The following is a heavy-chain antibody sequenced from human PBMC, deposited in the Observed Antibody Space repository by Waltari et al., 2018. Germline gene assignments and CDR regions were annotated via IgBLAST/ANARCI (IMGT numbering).Heavy chain of an antibody. CDR2: DRHNGRT. CDR1: GGSFNSYY. V-gene: IGHV4-34*01. D-gene: IGHD1-1*01. J-gene: IGHJ5*02. CDR3: ARGEQLHLIRRNSFDT. Sequence: QVQLQQWGAGLLKPSETLSLTCAVTGGSFNSYYWGWIRHPPGKGLEWIGEDRHNGRTNETPSLKSRVAISVDTSKNHFSLKLNFLTAADTAVYYCARGEQLHLIRRNSFDTWGQGTLVTVSS.